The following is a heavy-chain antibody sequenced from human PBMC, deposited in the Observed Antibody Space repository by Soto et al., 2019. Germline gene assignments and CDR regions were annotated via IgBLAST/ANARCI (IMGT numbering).Heavy chain of an antibody. V-gene: IGHV1-18*01. CDR3: AREAVGATGLVAPHWFDP. J-gene: IGHJ5*02. CDR2: ISAYNGNT. Sequence: QVQLVQSGAEVKKPGASVKVSCKASGYTFTSYGISWVRQAPGQGLEWMGWISAYNGNTNYAQKRQGRVTMTTDTSTSTAYMELRSLRSDDTAVYYRAREAVGATGLVAPHWFDPWGQGTLVTVSS. CDR1: GYTFTSYG. D-gene: IGHD1-26*01.